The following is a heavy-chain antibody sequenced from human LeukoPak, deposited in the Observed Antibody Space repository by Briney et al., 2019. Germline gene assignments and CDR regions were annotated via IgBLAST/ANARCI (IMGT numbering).Heavy chain of an antibody. CDR2: ISRSSSTI. CDR1: GFTFSSYS. Sequence: GGSLRLSCAASGFTFSSYSMNWVRQAPGKGLEWVSYISRSSSTIYYADSVKGRFTISRDNAKNSLYLQMNSLRDEDTAVYYCATDSGSYPTPPMGAFDIWGQGTMVTVSS. CDR3: ATDSGSYPTPPMGAFDI. V-gene: IGHV3-48*02. D-gene: IGHD1-26*01. J-gene: IGHJ3*02.